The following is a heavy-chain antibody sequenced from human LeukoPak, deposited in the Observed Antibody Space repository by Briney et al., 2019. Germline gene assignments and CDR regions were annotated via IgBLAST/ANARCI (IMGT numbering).Heavy chain of an antibody. J-gene: IGHJ4*02. CDR3: AKNHFWYCSSTSCSMFDY. CDR2: IWYDGSNK. CDR1: GFTFSSYG. V-gene: IGHV3-30*02. D-gene: IGHD2-2*01. Sequence: QPGGSLRLSCAASGFTFSSYGMHWVRQAPGKGLEWVAVIWYDGSNKYYADSVKGRFTISRDNSKNTLYLQMNSLRAEDTAVYYCAKNHFWYCSSTSCSMFDYWGQGTLVTVSS.